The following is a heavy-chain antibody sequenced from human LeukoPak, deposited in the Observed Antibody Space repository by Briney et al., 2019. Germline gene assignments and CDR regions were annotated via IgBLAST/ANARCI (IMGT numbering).Heavy chain of an antibody. CDR1: GGSFSGYY. CDR2: INHSGST. J-gene: IGHJ3*02. Sequence: SETLSLTCAVYGGSFSGYYWSWIRQPPGKGLEWIGEINHSGSTNYNPSLKSRVTISVDTSKNQFSLKLSSVTAADTAVYYCAVDRAYYYDSSGLLHAFDIWGQGTMVTVSS. D-gene: IGHD3-22*01. CDR3: AVDRAYYYDSSGLLHAFDI. V-gene: IGHV4-34*01.